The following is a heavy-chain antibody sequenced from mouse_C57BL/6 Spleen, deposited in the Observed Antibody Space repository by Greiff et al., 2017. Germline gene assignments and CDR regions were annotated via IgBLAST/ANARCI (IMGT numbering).Heavy chain of an antibody. CDR1: GYTFTSYW. J-gene: IGHJ2*01. Sequence: QVQLKQPGAELVKPGASVKLSCKASGYTFTSYWMHWVKQRPGRGLEWIGRIDPNSGGTKYNEKFKSKATLTVDKPSSTAYMQLSSLTSEDSAVYDCARWGYSNYFDYWGQGTTLTVSS. CDR2: IDPNSGGT. CDR3: ARWGYSNYFDY. V-gene: IGHV1-72*01. D-gene: IGHD2-5*01.